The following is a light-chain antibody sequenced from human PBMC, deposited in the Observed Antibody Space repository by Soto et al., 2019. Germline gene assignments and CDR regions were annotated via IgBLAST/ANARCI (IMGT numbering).Light chain of an antibody. CDR3: QKYNSASLT. V-gene: IGKV1-27*01. CDR1: QGISNY. Sequence: DIPMTQSPSSLSASVGDRVTITCRASQGISNYLAWYQQKPGNVPKLLIYAASTLQSGVPSRFSGSGSGTDFTLTITSLQPEDVGTYYCQKYNSASLTFGGGTKVEIK. J-gene: IGKJ4*01. CDR2: AAS.